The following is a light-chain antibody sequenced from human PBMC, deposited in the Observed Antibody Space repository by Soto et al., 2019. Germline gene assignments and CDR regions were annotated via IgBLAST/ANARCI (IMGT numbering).Light chain of an antibody. Sequence: EIVLTQSPGTLPLSPGERATLSCRASQSVSSNYLVWYQQKPGQAPRPLIYGASSRATGIPDRFSGSGAGTDFTITISRLEPEDCAVYYWQQYANSPFTFGQGTKLELK. CDR3: QQYANSPFT. CDR2: GAS. CDR1: QSVSSNY. V-gene: IGKV3-20*01. J-gene: IGKJ2*01.